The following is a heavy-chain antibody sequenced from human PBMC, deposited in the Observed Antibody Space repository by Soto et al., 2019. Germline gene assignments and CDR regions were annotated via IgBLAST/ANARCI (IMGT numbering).Heavy chain of an antibody. CDR2: IYYSGST. CDR1: GASISSYY. J-gene: IGHJ6*03. D-gene: IGHD1-1*01. CDR3: ARWERFYYYMDV. V-gene: IGHV4-59*08. Sequence: SETLSLTCTVSGASISSYYWSWIRQPPGKGLEWIGYIYYSGSTNYNPSLKSRVTISVDTSKNQFSLKLSSVTAADTAMYYCARWERFYYYMDVWGKGTTVTVSS.